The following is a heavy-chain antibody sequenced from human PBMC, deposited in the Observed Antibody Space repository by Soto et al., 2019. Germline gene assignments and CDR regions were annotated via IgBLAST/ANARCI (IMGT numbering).Heavy chain of an antibody. CDR3: ARLYARHSHYYYYMDV. D-gene: IGHD6-6*01. J-gene: IGHJ6*03. CDR2: INHSGST. V-gene: IGHV4-34*01. CDR1: GGSFSGYY. Sequence: SETLSLTCAVYGGSFSGYYWSWIRQPPGKGLEWIGEINHSGSTNYNPSLKSRVTISVDTSKNQFSLKLSSVTAADTAVYYCARLYARHSHYYYYMDVWGKGTTVTVSS.